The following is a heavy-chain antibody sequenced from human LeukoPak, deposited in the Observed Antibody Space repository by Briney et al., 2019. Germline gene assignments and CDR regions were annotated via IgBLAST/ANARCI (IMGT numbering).Heavy chain of an antibody. V-gene: IGHV3-30*18. Sequence: PGRSLRLSCAASGFTFSSYGMHWVRQAPGKGLEWVAVISYDGSNKYYADSVKGRFTISRDNAKNSLYLQMNSLRAEDTALYYCAKGYYYYGMDVWGQGTTVTVSS. J-gene: IGHJ6*02. CDR2: ISYDGSNK. CDR3: AKGYYYYGMDV. CDR1: GFTFSSYG.